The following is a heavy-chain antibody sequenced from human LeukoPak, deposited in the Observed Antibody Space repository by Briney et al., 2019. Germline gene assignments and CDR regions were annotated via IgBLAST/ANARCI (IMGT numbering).Heavy chain of an antibody. J-gene: IGHJ4*02. D-gene: IGHD1-7*01. Sequence: PSETLSLTCAVYGGSFSGYYWSWIRQPPGKGLEWIGEINHSGSTNYNPSLKSRVTISVDTSKNQFPLKLSSVTAADTAVYYCARGLHWYYDYWGQGTLVTVSS. V-gene: IGHV4-34*01. CDR1: GGSFSGYY. CDR3: ARGLHWYYDY. CDR2: INHSGST.